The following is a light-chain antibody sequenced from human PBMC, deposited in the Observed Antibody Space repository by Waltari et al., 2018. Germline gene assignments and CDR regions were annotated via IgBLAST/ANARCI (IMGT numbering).Light chain of an antibody. Sequence: QLVLTQSPSASASLGASVKLTCTLSSGHSSYAIAWHQQQPEKGPRYLMKINSDGSHSTGDGIPVRFSGSSSGAERYLTISSLQSEDEADYYCQTWGTGIGVFGGGTKLTVL. J-gene: IGLJ2*01. CDR3: QTWGTGIGV. CDR2: INSDGSH. CDR1: SGHSSYA. V-gene: IGLV4-69*01.